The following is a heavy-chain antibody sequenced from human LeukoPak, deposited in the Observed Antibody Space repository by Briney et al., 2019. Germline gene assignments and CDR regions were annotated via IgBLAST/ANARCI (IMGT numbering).Heavy chain of an antibody. J-gene: IGHJ5*02. CDR1: GGSISPYY. CDR2: IYYTGST. CDR3: ARVPPPLDSFGADS. V-gene: IGHV4-59*01. Sequence: PSETLPLTCTVSGGSISPYYWTWIRQPPGKGLESIGYIYYTGSTNYSPSLKSRVTISLDTSRSQFSLKLSSVTAADTAVYYCARVPPPLDSFGADSWGQGTLVTVSS. D-gene: IGHD3-10*01.